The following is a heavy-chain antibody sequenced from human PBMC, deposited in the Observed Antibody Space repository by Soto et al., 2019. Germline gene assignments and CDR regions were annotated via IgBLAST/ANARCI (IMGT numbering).Heavy chain of an antibody. CDR3: AKDYGSGSYSYYYGMDV. CDR1: GFTFSSYA. CDR2: ISGSGGST. V-gene: IGHV3-23*01. J-gene: IGHJ6*02. D-gene: IGHD3-10*01. Sequence: GGSLRLSCAASGFTFSSYAMSWVRQAPGKGLEWVSAISGSGGSTYYADSVKGRFTISRDNSKNTLYLQMNSLRAEDTAVYYCAKDYGSGSYSYYYGMDVWGQGTTVTVSS.